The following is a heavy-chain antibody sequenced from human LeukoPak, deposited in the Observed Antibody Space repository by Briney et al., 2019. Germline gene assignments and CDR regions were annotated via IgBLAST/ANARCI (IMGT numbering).Heavy chain of an antibody. CDR2: ISYDGSNK. CDR3: AREGQPTMITFGGVIVTFNNWFDP. J-gene: IGHJ5*02. Sequence: PGGSLRLSCAASGFTFSSYAMHWVRQAPGKGLEWVAVISYDGSNKYYADSVKGRFTISRDNSKNTLYLQMNSLRAEDTAVYYCAREGQPTMITFGGVIVTFNNWFDPWGQGTLVTVSS. CDR1: GFTFSSYA. D-gene: IGHD3-16*02. V-gene: IGHV3-30*04.